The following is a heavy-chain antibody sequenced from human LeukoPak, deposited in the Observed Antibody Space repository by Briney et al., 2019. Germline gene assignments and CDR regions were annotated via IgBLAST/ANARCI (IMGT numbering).Heavy chain of an antibody. CDR2: INPNSGGT. V-gene: IGHV1-2*04. Sequence: ASVKVSCKASGYTFTGYYMHWVRQAPGQGLEWMGWINPNSGGTNYAQKFQGWVTMTRDTSISTAYMELSRLRSEDTAVYYCARVVRGGYDRHFDYWGQGTLVTVSS. CDR3: ARVVRGGYDRHFDY. D-gene: IGHD5-12*01. CDR1: GYTFTGYY. J-gene: IGHJ4*02.